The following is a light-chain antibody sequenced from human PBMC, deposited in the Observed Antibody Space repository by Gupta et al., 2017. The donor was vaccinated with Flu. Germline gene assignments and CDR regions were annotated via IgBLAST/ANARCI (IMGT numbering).Light chain of an antibody. CDR2: LGS. J-gene: IGKJ1*01. Sequence: DIVMSQSPLSLPVTPGEPASISCRSSQSLLYRNGNNYLDWYLQKPGQSPQLLLYLGSTRASGVPDRFSGSVSGTDFTLKISRVEAEDIGIYYCMQTLQTPWTCGQGTKVEIK. V-gene: IGKV2-28*01. CDR1: QSLLYRNGNNY. CDR3: MQTLQTPWT.